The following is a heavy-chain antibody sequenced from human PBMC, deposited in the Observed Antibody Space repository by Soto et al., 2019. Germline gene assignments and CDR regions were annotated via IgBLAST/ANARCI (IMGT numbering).Heavy chain of an antibody. CDR1: GGSISTTNW. CDR3: ARDQISGSAFDI. Sequence: AVSGGSISTTNWWSWVRQPPGKGLEWIGEIYHSESTNYNPSLKSRVTMSVDKSKNQFSLKLSSVTAADTAVYYCARDQISGSAFDIWGQGTMVTVSS. J-gene: IGHJ3*02. D-gene: IGHD6-19*01. CDR2: IYHSEST. V-gene: IGHV4-4*02.